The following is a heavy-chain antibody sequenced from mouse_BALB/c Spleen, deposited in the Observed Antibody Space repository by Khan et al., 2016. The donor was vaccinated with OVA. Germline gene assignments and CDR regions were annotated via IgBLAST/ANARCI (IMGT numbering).Heavy chain of an antibody. CDR2: INPTSGYT. Sequence: QVQLQQSGAELAKPSASVTMSCTASGYTFTSYWMHWVNQRPGQGLEWIGYINPTSGYTDYNEKFKDKATLSADKSSRTAYMQLSSLTSEDSAVYYCKRDRIDYWGQGTTLTVSS. CDR3: KRDRIDY. J-gene: IGHJ2*01. V-gene: IGHV1-7*01. CDR1: GYTFTSYW.